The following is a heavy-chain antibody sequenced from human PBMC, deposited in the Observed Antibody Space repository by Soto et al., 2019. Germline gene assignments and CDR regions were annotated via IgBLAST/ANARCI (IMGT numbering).Heavy chain of an antibody. CDR1: GFTFSSYA. V-gene: IGHV3-64*01. J-gene: IGHJ4*02. CDR2: ISSNGGST. Sequence: GGSLRLSCAASGFTFSSYAMHRVRQAPGKGLEYVSAISSNGGSTYYANSVKGRFTISRDNSKNTLYLQMGSLRAEDMAVYYCARDYSSSGGYWGQGTLVTVSS. D-gene: IGHD6-13*01. CDR3: ARDYSSSGGY.